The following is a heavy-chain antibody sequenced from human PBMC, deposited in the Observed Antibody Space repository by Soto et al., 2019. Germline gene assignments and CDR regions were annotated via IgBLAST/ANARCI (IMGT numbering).Heavy chain of an antibody. CDR3: ARETTSYNWFDP. Sequence: SETLSLTCAVSGYSISSGYRWGWIRQSTGKGLEWIASLFHSGQTYYNPSLKSRVTISLDMSKNQFSLKMRSVTAADTAMYYCARETTSYNWFDPWGQGTLVTVPQ. CDR2: LFHSGQT. CDR1: GYSISSGYR. J-gene: IGHJ5*02. D-gene: IGHD4-17*01. V-gene: IGHV4-38-2*02.